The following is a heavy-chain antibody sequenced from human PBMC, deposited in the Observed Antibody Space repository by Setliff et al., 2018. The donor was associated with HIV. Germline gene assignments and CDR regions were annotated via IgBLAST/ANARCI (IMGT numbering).Heavy chain of an antibody. CDR3: ARHGGGYSYGSFDF. Sequence: ETLSLTCSVSGGSMSGYYWSWIRQPPGRGLEWIGYVSYSGDTNYNPSLKSRVTISIDTSKNQFSLRVNSVTAADTALYSCARHGGGYSYGSFDFWSQGTLVTV. J-gene: IGHJ4*02. V-gene: IGHV4-59*08. CDR1: GGSMSGYY. D-gene: IGHD5-18*01. CDR2: VSYSGDT.